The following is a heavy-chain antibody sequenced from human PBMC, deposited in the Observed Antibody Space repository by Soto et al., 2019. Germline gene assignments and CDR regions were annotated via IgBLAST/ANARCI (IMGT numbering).Heavy chain of an antibody. CDR3: AKYSGAYDFDY. V-gene: IGHV3-30*18. CDR1: GFTFSSYG. CDR2: ISYDGNYK. D-gene: IGHD5-12*01. J-gene: IGHJ4*02. Sequence: PGGSLRLSCAASGFTFSSYGMHWVRQAPGKGLEWVAIISYDGNYKHHADSVKGRFIISRDNAKNSLYLQMNSLRAEDTAVYYCAKYSGAYDFDYWGQGTLVTVSS.